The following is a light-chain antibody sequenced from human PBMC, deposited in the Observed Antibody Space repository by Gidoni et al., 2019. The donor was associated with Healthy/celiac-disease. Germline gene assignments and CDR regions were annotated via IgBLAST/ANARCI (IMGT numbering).Light chain of an antibody. CDR3: QQRSNWSTWT. J-gene: IGKJ1*01. Sequence: EIVLTQSPATLSLSPGERATLSCRASQSVSSYLDWYQQNPGQAPRLLIYDASNRATGIPARFSGRGSGTDFTLTISSLEPEDFAVYYCQQRSNWSTWTFGQGTKVEIK. V-gene: IGKV3-11*01. CDR2: DAS. CDR1: QSVSSY.